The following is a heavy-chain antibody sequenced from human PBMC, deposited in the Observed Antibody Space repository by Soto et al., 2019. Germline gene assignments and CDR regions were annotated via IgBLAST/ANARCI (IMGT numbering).Heavy chain of an antibody. Sequence: EGSLRLSCAASGFTFSSYGMHWVRQAPGKGLEWVAVISYDGSNKYYADSVKGRFTISRDNSKNTLYLQMNSLRAEDTAVYYCAKDGAVPLRIAAVFDYWGQGTLVTVSS. V-gene: IGHV3-30*18. CDR3: AKDGAVPLRIAAVFDY. D-gene: IGHD6-13*01. CDR2: ISYDGSNK. CDR1: GFTFSSYG. J-gene: IGHJ4*02.